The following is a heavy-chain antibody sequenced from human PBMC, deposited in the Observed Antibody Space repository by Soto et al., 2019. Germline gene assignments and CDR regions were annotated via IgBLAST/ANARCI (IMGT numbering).Heavy chain of an antibody. J-gene: IGHJ4*02. CDR2: ISGSTGTT. D-gene: IGHD6-6*01. V-gene: IGHV3-23*01. CDR3: AKVIVLGASTLEY. Sequence: PGGSLRLSCEASGFLFNHYDMAWVRQTPGKGLEWVSVISGSTGTTYYADSVKGRFTISRDNSKNTVYLQMNSLRVEDSALYSCAKVIVLGASTLEYWGPGTRVTVSS. CDR1: GFLFNHYD.